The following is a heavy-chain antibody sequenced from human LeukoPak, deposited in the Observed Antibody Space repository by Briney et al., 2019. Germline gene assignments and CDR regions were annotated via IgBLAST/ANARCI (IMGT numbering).Heavy chain of an antibody. J-gene: IGHJ4*02. CDR3: ANYYGSGSYYFDY. Sequence: GGSLRLSCAASGFTFSSYGMHWVRQAPGKGLEWVAFIRYDGSNKYYADSVKGRFTISRDNSKNTLYLQMNSLRAEDTAVYYCANYYGSGSYYFDYCGQGTLVTVSS. CDR2: IRYDGSNK. CDR1: GFTFSSYG. V-gene: IGHV3-30*02. D-gene: IGHD3-10*01.